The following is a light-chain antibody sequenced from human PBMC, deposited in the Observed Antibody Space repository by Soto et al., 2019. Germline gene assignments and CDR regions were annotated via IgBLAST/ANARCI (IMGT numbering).Light chain of an antibody. CDR2: ASS. CDR1: QSRGSNF. V-gene: IGKV3-20*01. CDR3: QLYGISPH. J-gene: IGKJ5*01. Sequence: EIVLTQSPGTLSLSPGERATLSCKTSQSRGSNFLAWYQHKPGQAPMLLVYASSNRATGIPDRFSGSASRTVFTLTINRLEPEDFAVYYCQLYGISPHFGQGTRLEIK.